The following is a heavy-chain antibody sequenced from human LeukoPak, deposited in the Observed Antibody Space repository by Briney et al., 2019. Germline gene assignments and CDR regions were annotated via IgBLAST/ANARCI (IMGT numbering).Heavy chain of an antibody. V-gene: IGHV3-74*01. J-gene: IGHJ4*02. CDR1: GFTFSSYW. Sequence: GGSLRLSCAASGFTFSSYWMHWVRQAPGKGLVWVSRINSDGSSTSYADSVKGRFTISRDNSKITLYLQMSSLRTEDTAVYYCVKGGATVLDYFDYWGQGTLVTVSS. CDR2: INSDGSST. CDR3: VKGGATVLDYFDY. D-gene: IGHD3-16*02.